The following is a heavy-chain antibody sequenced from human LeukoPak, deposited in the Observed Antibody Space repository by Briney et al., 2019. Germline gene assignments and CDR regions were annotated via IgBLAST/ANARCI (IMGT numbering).Heavy chain of an antibody. CDR3: ARQQGTGPLWLFDY. CDR1: GFTFSSYW. J-gene: IGHJ4*02. V-gene: IGHV3-7*01. D-gene: IGHD3/OR15-3a*01. CDR2: IKQDGSEK. Sequence: PGGSLRLSCAASGFTFSSYWMSWVRQAPGKGLEGVANIKQDGSEKYYVDSVKGRFTISRDNAKNSLYLQMNSLRAEDTAVYYCARQQGTGPLWLFDYWGQGTLITVSS.